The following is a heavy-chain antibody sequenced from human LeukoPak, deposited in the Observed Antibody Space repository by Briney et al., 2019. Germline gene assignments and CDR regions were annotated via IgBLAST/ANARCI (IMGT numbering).Heavy chain of an antibody. J-gene: IGHJ6*03. CDR2: ISSSSSTI. D-gene: IGHD2-2*01. CDR3: ARDWVVVVPAAFDYYYYYMDV. CDR1: GFTFSSYS. V-gene: IGHV3-48*01. Sequence: PGGSLRLSCAASGFTFSSYSMNWVRQAPGKGLEWVSYISSSSSTIYHADSVKGRFTISRDNAKNSLYLQMNSLRAEDTAVYYCARDWVVVVPAAFDYYYYYMDVWGKGTTVTVSS.